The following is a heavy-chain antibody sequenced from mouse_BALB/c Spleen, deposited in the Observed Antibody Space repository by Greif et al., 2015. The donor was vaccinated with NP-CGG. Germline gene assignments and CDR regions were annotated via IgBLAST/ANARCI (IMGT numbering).Heavy chain of an antibody. CDR3: ARDGYYAMDY. CDR1: GFTFSSYG. CDR2: INSNGGST. J-gene: IGHJ4*01. Sequence: DVKLVESGGGLVQPGGPLKLSCAASGFTFSSYGMSWVRQTPDKRLELVATINSNGGSTYYPDSVKGRFTISRDNAKNTLYLQMSSLKSEDTAMYYCARDGYYAMDYWGQGTSVTVSS. V-gene: IGHV5-6-3*01.